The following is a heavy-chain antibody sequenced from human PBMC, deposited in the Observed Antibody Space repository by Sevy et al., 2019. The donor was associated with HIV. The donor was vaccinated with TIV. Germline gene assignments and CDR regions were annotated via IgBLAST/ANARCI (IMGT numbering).Heavy chain of an antibody. CDR3: ANLEYYSFPLDF. J-gene: IGHJ4*02. CDR1: GFTFSTYA. CDR2: ISNNGATT. V-gene: IGHV3-23*01. Sequence: GGSLRLSCAASGFTFSTYAMNWVRQAPGKGLEWVSSISNNGATTYYTDSVKDRFTISRDNSKNMVYLQMNSLRSEDTAVYYCANLEYYSFPLDFWGQGTMVTVSS. D-gene: IGHD2-15*01.